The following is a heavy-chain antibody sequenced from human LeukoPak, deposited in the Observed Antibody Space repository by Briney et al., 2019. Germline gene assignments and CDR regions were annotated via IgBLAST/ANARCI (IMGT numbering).Heavy chain of an antibody. J-gene: IGHJ4*02. Sequence: PGGSLRLSCAASGFTFSSYAMHWVRQAPGKGLEWVAVISYDGSNKYYADSVKGRFTISRDNSKNTLYLQMNSLRAEDTAVYYCARDSMVTEPIDYWGQGTLVTVSS. CDR3: ARDSMVTEPIDY. CDR2: ISYDGSNK. V-gene: IGHV3-30-3*01. CDR1: GFTFSSYA. D-gene: IGHD5-18*01.